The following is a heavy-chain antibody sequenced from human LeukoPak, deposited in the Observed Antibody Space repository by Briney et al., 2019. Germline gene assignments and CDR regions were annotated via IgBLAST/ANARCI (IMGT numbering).Heavy chain of an antibody. J-gene: IGHJ6*02. V-gene: IGHV3-7*03. CDR3: ALTGGSPLDIYGMDV. D-gene: IGHD1-26*01. CDR2: IKEDGSER. Sequence: PGGSLRLSCEGSAFIFSGHWMNWVRQTPGKGLEWVASIKEDGSERQYVDSVKGRFSISRDNTKGSLFLQLNSLRAEDTAVYYCALTGGSPLDIYGMDVWGQGTTVTVSS. CDR1: AFIFSGHW.